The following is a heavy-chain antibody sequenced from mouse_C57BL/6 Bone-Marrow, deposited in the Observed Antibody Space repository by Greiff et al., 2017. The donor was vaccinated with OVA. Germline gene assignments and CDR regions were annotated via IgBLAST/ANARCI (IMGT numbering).Heavy chain of an antibody. D-gene: IGHD2-12*01. J-gene: IGHJ3*01. CDR1: GFSLSTFGMG. CDR3: ARILYDSWFAY. CDR2: IWWDDDK. V-gene: IGHV8-8*01. Sequence: QVTLKVSGPGILQPSQTLSLTCSFSGFSLSTFGMGVGWIRQPSGKGLEWLAHIWWDDDKYYNPATKSRLTTSKDTSKNQVFLKISNVVTADTATYYCARILYDSWFAYWGQGTLVTVSA.